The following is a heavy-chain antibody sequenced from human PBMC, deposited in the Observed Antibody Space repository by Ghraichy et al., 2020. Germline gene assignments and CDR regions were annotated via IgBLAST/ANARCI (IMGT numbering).Heavy chain of an antibody. Sequence: GESLNISCDACGFSFSITAMTWVRQAPGKGLEWVSAINGRGRYTYYADSVKGRFTISRDNSKRNLFLQMNSLPAGDTAVYFCAKVASSTAGWDSFDYWGQGTLVTVSS. CDR2: INGRGRYT. D-gene: IGHD1-26*01. V-gene: IGHV3-23*01. CDR3: AKVASSTAGWDSFDY. J-gene: IGHJ4*02. CDR1: GFSFSITA.